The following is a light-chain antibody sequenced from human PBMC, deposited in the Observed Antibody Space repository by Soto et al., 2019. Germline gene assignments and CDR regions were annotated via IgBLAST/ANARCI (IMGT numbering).Light chain of an antibody. V-gene: IGKV3-15*01. J-gene: IGKJ3*01. CDR2: GAS. CDR3: QQYQDWPPIT. Sequence: EIVMTQSPDTLSVSPGQGVTLSCRASQSVSSDLAWYQQNPGQSPRLLMYGASTRATDIPARFSGGGSGTEFPLTISSLQSEDVALYYCQQYQDWPPITFGPGTKVEIK. CDR1: QSVSSD.